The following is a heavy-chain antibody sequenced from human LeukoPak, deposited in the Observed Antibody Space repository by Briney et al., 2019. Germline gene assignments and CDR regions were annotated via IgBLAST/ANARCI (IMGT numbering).Heavy chain of an antibody. V-gene: IGHV3-23*01. CDR1: GFTFTSYA. J-gene: IGHJ4*02. Sequence: GGSLRLSCAASGFTFTSYALSWVRQAPGKGLEWVSAISGSGGSTYYADSVKGRFTISRDNSKNTLYLQMNSLRAEDTAVYYCAKDMVRGITMIVVVITGFDYWAQGTLVTVSS. CDR2: ISGSGGST. D-gene: IGHD3-22*01. CDR3: AKDMVRGITMIVVVITGFDY.